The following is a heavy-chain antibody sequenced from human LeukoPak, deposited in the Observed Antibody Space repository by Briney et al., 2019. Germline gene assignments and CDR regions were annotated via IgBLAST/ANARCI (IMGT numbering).Heavy chain of an antibody. CDR1: GGTFSSYA. CDR3: ASLRGIAAAVRFLPQSPDWYFDL. CDR2: IIPIFGTA. D-gene: IGHD6-13*01. V-gene: IGHV1-69*05. Sequence: GASVKVSCKASGGTFSSYAISWVRQAPGQGLEWMGGIIPIFGTANYAQKFQGRVTITTDESTSTAYMELSSLRSEDTAVYYCASLRGIAAAVRFLPQSPDWYFDLWGRGTLVTVSS. J-gene: IGHJ2*01.